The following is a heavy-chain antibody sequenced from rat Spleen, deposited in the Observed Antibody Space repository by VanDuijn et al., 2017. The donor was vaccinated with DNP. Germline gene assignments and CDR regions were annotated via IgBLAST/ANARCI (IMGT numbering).Heavy chain of an antibody. CDR3: TRESWGYVMDA. V-gene: IGHV2-43*01. Sequence: QVQLKASGPGLVQPSQTLSLTCTVSGFSLTSYPISWVRQPPGKGLEWMGVIWAVGTTASNSLLKSRLSITRDTSTSQVFLKMNSLQSDDTATYYCTRESWGYVMDAWGQGVSVTVSS. CDR2: IWAVGTT. CDR1: GFSLTSYP. J-gene: IGHJ4*01. D-gene: IGHD5-1*01.